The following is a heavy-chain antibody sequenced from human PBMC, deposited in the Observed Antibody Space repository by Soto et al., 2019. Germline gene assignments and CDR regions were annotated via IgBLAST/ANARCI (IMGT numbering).Heavy chain of an antibody. V-gene: IGHV1-8*01. J-gene: IGHJ4*02. CDR1: GYTFTSYD. CDR2: MNPNSGNT. Sequence: QVQLVQSGAEVKKPGASVKVSCKASGYTFTSYDINWVRQATGQGLEWMGWMNPNSGNTGYAQKFQGRVTMTRNTSISTAYMELSSLRSEDTAVYYCARELVEMATLEFEYWGQGTLVTVSS. D-gene: IGHD5-12*01. CDR3: ARELVEMATLEFEY.